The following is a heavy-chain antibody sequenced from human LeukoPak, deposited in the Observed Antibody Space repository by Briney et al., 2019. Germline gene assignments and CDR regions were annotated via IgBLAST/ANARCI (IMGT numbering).Heavy chain of an antibody. CDR3: ARDDQYSSSFYYYYYMDV. CDR2: IYTSGST. CDR1: GGPISSGSYY. J-gene: IGHJ6*03. D-gene: IGHD6-6*01. Sequence: PSETLSLTCTVSGGPISSGSYYWSWIRQPAGKGLEWIGRIYTSGSTNYNPSLKSRVTISVDTSKNQFSLKLSSVTAADTAVYYCARDDQYSSSFYYYYYMDVWGKGTTVTVSS. V-gene: IGHV4-61*02.